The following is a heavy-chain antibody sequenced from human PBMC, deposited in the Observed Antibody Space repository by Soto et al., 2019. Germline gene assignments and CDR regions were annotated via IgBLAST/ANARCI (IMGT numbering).Heavy chain of an antibody. V-gene: IGHV3-23*01. CDR3: AKDQANLPWGYGMDV. Sequence: EVQLLESGGGLVQPGGSLRLSCAASGFTFSSYAMSWVRQAPGKGLEWVSAISGSGGSTYYADSVKGRFTISRDNSKNTLYLQMNSMRAEDTAVYYCAKDQANLPWGYGMDVWGQGTTVTVSS. J-gene: IGHJ6*02. D-gene: IGHD1-1*01. CDR2: ISGSGGST. CDR1: GFTFSSYA.